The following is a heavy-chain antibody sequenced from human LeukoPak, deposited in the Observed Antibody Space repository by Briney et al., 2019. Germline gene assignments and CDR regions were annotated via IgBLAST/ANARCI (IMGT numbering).Heavy chain of an antibody. J-gene: IGHJ6*03. V-gene: IGHV6-1*01. D-gene: IGHD3-3*01. Sequence: SQTLSLTCAISGDSVSSNSAAWNWITQSPSRGLEWLGRTYYRSKWYNDYAVSVKSRITINPDTSKNQFSLQLNSVTPEDTAVYYCARSVVRGYDFWSGYYPYYYYYMDVWGKGTTVTVSS. CDR1: GDSVSSNSAA. CDR2: TYYRSKWYN. CDR3: ARSVVRGYDFWSGYYPYYYYYMDV.